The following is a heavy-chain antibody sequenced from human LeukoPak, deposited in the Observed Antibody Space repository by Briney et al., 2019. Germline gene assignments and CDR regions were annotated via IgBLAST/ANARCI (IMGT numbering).Heavy chain of an antibody. J-gene: IGHJ4*02. CDR1: GFTFGKYW. D-gene: IGHD3-3*01. CDR3: ARDQYDTWSRRGNFDS. V-gene: IGHV3-7*03. Sequence: GGFLRLSCVASGFTFGKYWMSWVRQAPGKGLEWVANIKLDGSEKNYVDSVKGRFTISRDNTKNSLYLQMNSLRAEDTAVFYCARDQYDTWSRRGNFDSWGQGTLVIVSS. CDR2: IKLDGSEK.